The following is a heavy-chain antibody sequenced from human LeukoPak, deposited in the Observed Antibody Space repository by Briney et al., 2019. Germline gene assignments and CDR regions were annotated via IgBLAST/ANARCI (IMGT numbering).Heavy chain of an antibody. CDR1: GGSISSSSYY. J-gene: IGHJ2*01. CDR3: ARDLCSSTSCYQPWYFDL. D-gene: IGHD2-2*01. Sequence: SETLSLTCTVSGGSISSSSYYWGWIRQPPGKGLEWIGSIYYSGSTYYNPSLKSRVTISVDTSKNQFSLKLSSVTAADTAVYYCARDLCSSTSCYQPWYFDLWGRGTLVTVSS. CDR2: IYYSGST. V-gene: IGHV4-39*07.